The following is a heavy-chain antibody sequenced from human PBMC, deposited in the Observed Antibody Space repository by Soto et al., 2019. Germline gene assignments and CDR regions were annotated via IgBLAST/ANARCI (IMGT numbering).Heavy chain of an antibody. J-gene: IGHJ4*02. Sequence: VASVKVSCKASGGTFSSYAISWVRQAPGQGLEWMGWISGFNGQTNYALKFQGRVTLTTDTSTSTAYMELRSLRSDDTAVYFCARVDPRGVAVVRDYWGQGTLVTVSS. D-gene: IGHD3-10*01. CDR1: GGTFSSYA. V-gene: IGHV1-18*01. CDR2: ISGFNGQT. CDR3: ARVDPRGVAVVRDY.